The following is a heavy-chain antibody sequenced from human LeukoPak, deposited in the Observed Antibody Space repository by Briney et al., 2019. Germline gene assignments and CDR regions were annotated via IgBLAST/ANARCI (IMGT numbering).Heavy chain of an antibody. CDR1: GGTFSSYA. CDR3: ARAGQRIASSPFDY. CDR2: IIPIFSTA. V-gene: IGHV1-69*05. D-gene: IGHD2-2*01. J-gene: IGHJ4*02. Sequence: ASVKVSCKASGGTFSSYAISWVRQAPGQGLEWMGGIIPIFSTANYAQKFQGRVTITTDESTSTAYMELSSLRSEDTAVYYCARAGQRIASSPFDYWGQGTLVTVSS.